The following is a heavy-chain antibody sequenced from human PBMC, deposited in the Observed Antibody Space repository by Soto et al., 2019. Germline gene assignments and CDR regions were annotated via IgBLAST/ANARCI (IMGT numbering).Heavy chain of an antibody. CDR2: TSSSSSYT. J-gene: IGHJ4*02. D-gene: IGHD6-6*01. V-gene: IGHV3-11*06. Sequence: QVQLVESGGGLVKPGGSLRLSCAASGFTFSDYYMSWIRQAPGKGLEWVSYTSSSSSYTNYADSVKGRFTISRDNAKNSLYLQMNSLRAEDTAVYYCARYSSSARFDYWGQGTLVTVSS. CDR3: ARYSSSARFDY. CDR1: GFTFSDYY.